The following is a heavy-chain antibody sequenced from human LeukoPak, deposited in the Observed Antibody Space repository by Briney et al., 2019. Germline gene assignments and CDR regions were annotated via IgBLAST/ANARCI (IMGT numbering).Heavy chain of an antibody. J-gene: IGHJ4*02. V-gene: IGHV3-30*02. D-gene: IGHD4-23*01. Sequence: PGGSLRLSCAASGFTFNNYGMHWVRQAPGKGLEWVAFIRYNGNNQYYADSVKGRFTISRDNAKNKLYLQMNSLRAEDTAVYYCARDGGGYGGPDYWGQGTLVTVSS. CDR1: GFTFNNYG. CDR2: IRYNGNNQ. CDR3: ARDGGGYGGPDY.